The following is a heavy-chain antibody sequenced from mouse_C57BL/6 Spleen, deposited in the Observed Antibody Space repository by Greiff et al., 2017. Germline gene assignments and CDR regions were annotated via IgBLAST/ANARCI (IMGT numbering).Heavy chain of an antibody. CDR1: GYTFTDYN. CDR3: ARGGLYYGSREDWFAY. Sequence: VQLQQSGPELVKPGASVKIPCKASGYTFTDYNMDWVKQSHGKSLEWIGDINPNNGGTIYNQKFTGKATLTVDKSSSTAYMELRSLTSEDTAVYYWARGGLYYGSREDWFAYWGQGTLVTVSA. D-gene: IGHD1-1*01. V-gene: IGHV1-18*01. CDR2: INPNNGGT. J-gene: IGHJ3*01.